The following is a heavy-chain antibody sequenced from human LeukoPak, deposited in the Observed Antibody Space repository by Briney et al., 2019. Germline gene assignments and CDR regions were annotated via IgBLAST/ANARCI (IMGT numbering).Heavy chain of an antibody. D-gene: IGHD2-2*01. V-gene: IGHV3-23*01. CDR2: ISGSGGST. CDR3: AKVGFIGVPAARFDY. CDR1: GFTFSSYA. Sequence: GGSLRLSCAASGFTFSSYAMSWVRQAPGKGLEWVSAISGSGGSTYYADSVKGRFTISRDNSKNTLYPQMNSLRAEDTAVYYCAKVGFIGVPAARFDYWGQGTLVTVSS. J-gene: IGHJ4*02.